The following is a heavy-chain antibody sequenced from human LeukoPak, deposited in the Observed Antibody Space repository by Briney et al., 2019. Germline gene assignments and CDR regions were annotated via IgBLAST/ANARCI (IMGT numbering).Heavy chain of an antibody. V-gene: IGHV1-8*03. J-gene: IGHJ4*02. CDR3: ARGPYYDFWSSYYKGGYFDY. CDR1: GYTFTSYD. D-gene: IGHD3-3*01. Sequence: ASVKVSCKASGYTFTSYDINWVRQATGQGLECMGWMNPNSGNTGYAQKFQGRVTITRNTSISPAYMELSSLRSEDTAEYYCARGPYYDFWSSYYKGGYFDYWRQGTLVTVSS. CDR2: MNPNSGNT.